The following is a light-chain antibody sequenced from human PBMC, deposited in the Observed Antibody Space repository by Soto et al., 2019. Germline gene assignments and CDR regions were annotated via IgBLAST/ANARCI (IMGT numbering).Light chain of an antibody. J-gene: IGLJ3*02. CDR3: CSYAGSDMAV. CDR1: SSDVGCYNY. V-gene: IGLV2-8*01. CDR2: EVS. Sequence: QSALTQPPSASGSPGQSVTISCTGTSSDVGCYNYVSWYQQHPGKAPKLMIYEVSQRPSGVPDRFSASKSGNTAFLTFSGLPAEDDDYYYCCSYAGSDMAVFGGGTQLTVL.